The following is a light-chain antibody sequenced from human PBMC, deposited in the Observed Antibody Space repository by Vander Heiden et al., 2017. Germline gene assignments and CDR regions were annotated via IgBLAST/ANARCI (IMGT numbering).Light chain of an antibody. CDR2: DVS. J-gene: IGLJ1*01. CDR1: SSDVGGYNY. Sequence: QAPLPQPAPVSGSPGPSITISCTGTSSDVGGYNYVSWYQQHPGKAPKLMVFDVSNRPSGVSNRFSGSKSGDTASLTISGLQADDEADYYCSSYRSSSSTPYVFGTGTKVTVL. CDR3: SSYRSSSSTPYV. V-gene: IGLV2-14*03.